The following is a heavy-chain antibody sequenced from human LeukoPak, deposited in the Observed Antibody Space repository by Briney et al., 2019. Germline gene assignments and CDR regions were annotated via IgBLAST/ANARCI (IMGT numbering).Heavy chain of an antibody. CDR3: ATPKLYYDSSSYYYYGMDV. D-gene: IGHD3-3*01. CDR1: GYTFTSYG. Sequence: ASVKVSCKASGYTFTSYGICWVRQAPGQGLEWMGWISAYNGNTNYAQKLQGRVTMTTDTSTSTAYMELRSLRSDDTAVYYCATPKLYYDSSSYYYYGMDVWGQGTTVTVSS. CDR2: ISAYNGNT. V-gene: IGHV1-18*01. J-gene: IGHJ6*02.